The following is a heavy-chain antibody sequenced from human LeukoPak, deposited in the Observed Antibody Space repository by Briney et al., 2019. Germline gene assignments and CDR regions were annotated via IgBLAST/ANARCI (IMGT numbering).Heavy chain of an antibody. J-gene: IGHJ4*02. V-gene: IGHV4-59*01. CDR3: ARGGSSGWLDY. CDR2: IYYSGST. CDR1: GGSISSYY. Sequence: SETLSLTCTVSGGSISSYYWSWIRQPPGKGLEGIGYIYYSGSTNYNPSLKSRVTISIDTSKNHFSLKLSSVTAADTAVYYCARGGSSGWLDYWGQGTLVTVSS. D-gene: IGHD6-19*01.